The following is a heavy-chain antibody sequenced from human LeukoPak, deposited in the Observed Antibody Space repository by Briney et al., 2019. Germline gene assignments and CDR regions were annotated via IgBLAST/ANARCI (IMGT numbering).Heavy chain of an antibody. CDR1: GGSISSYY. V-gene: IGHV4-4*07. Sequence: SETLSLTCTVSGGSISSYYWSWIRQPAGKGLEWIGRIYTSGSTNYNPSLKSRVTMSVDTSKNQFSLKLSSVTAADTAVYYCAREGAVAGTAYEPNWFDPWGQGTLVTVSS. CDR3: AREGAVAGTAYEPNWFDP. J-gene: IGHJ5*02. CDR2: IYTSGST. D-gene: IGHD6-19*01.